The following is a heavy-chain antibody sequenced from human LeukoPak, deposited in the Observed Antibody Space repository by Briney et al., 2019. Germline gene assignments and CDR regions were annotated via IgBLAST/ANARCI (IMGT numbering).Heavy chain of an antibody. CDR3: ARDTRRQSSSGYYLMDAFDI. Sequence: SVKVSCKVSGYTLTELSMHWVRQAPGQGLEWMGRIIPIFGTRNYAQKFQGRVTIITDESTSTAYMELSSLRSEDTAVYYCARDTRRQSSSGYYLMDAFDIWGQGTMVTVSS. CDR1: GYTLTELS. J-gene: IGHJ3*02. V-gene: IGHV1-69*05. CDR2: IIPIFGTR. D-gene: IGHD3-22*01.